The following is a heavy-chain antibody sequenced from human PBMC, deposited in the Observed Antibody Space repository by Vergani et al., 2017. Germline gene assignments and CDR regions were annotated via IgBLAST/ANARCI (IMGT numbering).Heavy chain of an antibody. CDR1: GGTFSSYT. J-gene: IGHJ6*02. Sequence: QVQLVQSGAEVKKPGSSVKVSCKASGGTFSSYTISWVRQAPGQGLEWMGRIIPILGIANYAQKFQGRVTITADKSTSTAYMELSSLRSEDTAVYYCARGVATTRLVDYYGMDVWGQGTTVTVSS. V-gene: IGHV1-69*02. CDR2: IIPILGIA. D-gene: IGHD5-12*01. CDR3: ARGVATTRLVDYYGMDV.